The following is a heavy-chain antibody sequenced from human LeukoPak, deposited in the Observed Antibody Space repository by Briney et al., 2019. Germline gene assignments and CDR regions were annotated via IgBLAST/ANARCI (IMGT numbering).Heavy chain of an antibody. D-gene: IGHD6-13*01. J-gene: IGHJ5*02. Sequence: GGSLRLSCAASGFTFSSYAMSWVRQAPGKGLEWVSAISGSGGSTYYADSVKGRFTISRDNSNNTLYLQMNSLRAEDTAVYYCATAWRYSSSLGLSRTDWFDPWGQGTLVTVSS. CDR3: ATAWRYSSSLGLSRTDWFDP. CDR2: ISGSGGST. CDR1: GFTFSSYA. V-gene: IGHV3-23*01.